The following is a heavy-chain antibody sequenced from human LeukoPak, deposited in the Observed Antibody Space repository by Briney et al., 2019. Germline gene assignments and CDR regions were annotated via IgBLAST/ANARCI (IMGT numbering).Heavy chain of an antibody. D-gene: IGHD3-10*01. V-gene: IGHV4-39*07. CDR1: GGSISSSSYY. CDR2: IYYSGST. J-gene: IGHJ4*02. CDR3: ARMGDLYYFGSGPYPSDY. Sequence: PSETLSLTCTVSGGSISSSSYYWGWIRQPPGKGLEWLGSIYYSGSTYYNPSLKSRVTISLDTAKNRLFLQLTSVTAADTAVYFCARMGDLYYFGSGPYPSDYWGQGILVTVSS.